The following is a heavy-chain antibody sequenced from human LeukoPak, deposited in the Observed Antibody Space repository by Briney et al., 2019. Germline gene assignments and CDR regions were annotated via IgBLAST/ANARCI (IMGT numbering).Heavy chain of an antibody. V-gene: IGHV1-69*13. D-gene: IGHD4-17*01. CDR3: ARRGATVTTDAFDI. CDR1: GGTFSSYA. J-gene: IGHJ3*02. Sequence: SVRVSCKASGGTFSSYAISWVRQAPGQGLEWMGGIIPIFGTANYAQKFQGRVTITADESTSTAYMELSSLRSEDTAVYYCARRGATVTTDAFDIWGQGTMVTVSS. CDR2: IIPIFGTA.